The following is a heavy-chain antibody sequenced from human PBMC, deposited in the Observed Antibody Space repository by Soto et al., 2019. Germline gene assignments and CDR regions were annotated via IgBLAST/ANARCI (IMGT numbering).Heavy chain of an antibody. Sequence: EVQLLESGGGLVQPGGSLRLSCSASGFIFRNYNMHWVRQAPGKGLEYVSGISSNGGSTFYADSVKGRFSISRDNSKKTLHRQMGSVRPEDMGTSDCAIADYGTFDNWGQGTLVAVSS. D-gene: IGHD4-17*01. CDR1: GFIFRNYN. J-gene: IGHJ4*02. CDR3: AIADYGTFDN. V-gene: IGHV3-64*07. CDR2: ISSNGGST.